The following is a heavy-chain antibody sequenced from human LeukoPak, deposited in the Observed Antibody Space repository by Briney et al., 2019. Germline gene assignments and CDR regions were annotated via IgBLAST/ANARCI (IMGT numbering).Heavy chain of an antibody. CDR3: AKRVAHSSGAYWDY. V-gene: IGHV3-23*01. Sequence: GGSLRLSCEASGFTFSSYGMSWVRQAPGKGLEWVSAISGGGGGTYYADSVKGRFTISRDNSKNTMYLQMNSLRAEDAAVYFCAKRVAHSSGAYWDYWGQGILVTVSS. CDR1: GFTFSSYG. J-gene: IGHJ4*02. D-gene: IGHD6-19*01. CDR2: ISGGGGGT.